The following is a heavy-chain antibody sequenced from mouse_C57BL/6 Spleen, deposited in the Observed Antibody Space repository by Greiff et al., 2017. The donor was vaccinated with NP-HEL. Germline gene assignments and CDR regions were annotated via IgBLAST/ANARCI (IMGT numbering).Heavy chain of an antibody. Sequence: VQLQQSGAELAKPGASVKLSCKASGYTFTSYWMHWVKQRPGQGLEWIGYINPSSGYTKYNQKFKDKATLTADKSSSTAYMQLSSLTYEDSAVYYCARDYDVDYYAMDYWGQGTSVTVSS. CDR2: INPSSGYT. J-gene: IGHJ4*01. V-gene: IGHV1-7*01. D-gene: IGHD2-4*01. CDR1: GYTFTSYW. CDR3: ARDYDVDYYAMDY.